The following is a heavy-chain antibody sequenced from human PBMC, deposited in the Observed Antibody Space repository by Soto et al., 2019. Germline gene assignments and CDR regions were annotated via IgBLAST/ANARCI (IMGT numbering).Heavy chain of an antibody. V-gene: IGHV1-46*01. CDR1: GYAFTSYF. J-gene: IGHJ4*02. CDR3: VRDHNWAFDY. D-gene: IGHD1-20*01. Sequence: ASVKVSWKACGYAFTSYFMHSVRQDPGQGLEWMGIISPSDPSTSYAPKFQGRFTMTRDTSTSTVYMEINSLRVDDMALYYCVRDHNWAFDYWAPRTLVTVSS. CDR2: ISPSDPST.